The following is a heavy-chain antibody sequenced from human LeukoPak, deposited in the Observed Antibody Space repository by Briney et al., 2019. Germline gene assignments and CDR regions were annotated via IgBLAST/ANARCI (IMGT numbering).Heavy chain of an antibody. D-gene: IGHD5-18*01. Sequence: PGGSLRPSCAASGFTFDDYAMHWVRQAPGKGLEWVSGISWNSGSIGYADSVKGRFTISRDNAKNSLYLQMNSLRAEDTALYYCAKAGYSYVSSIDYWGQGTLVTVSS. CDR3: AKAGYSYVSSIDY. CDR1: GFTFDDYA. V-gene: IGHV3-9*01. J-gene: IGHJ4*02. CDR2: ISWNSGSI.